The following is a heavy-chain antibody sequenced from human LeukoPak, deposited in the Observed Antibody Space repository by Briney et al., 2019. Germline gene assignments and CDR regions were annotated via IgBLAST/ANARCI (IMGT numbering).Heavy chain of an antibody. CDR3: AKSIWGGITMGHYYYYGMDV. D-gene: IGHD3-10*01. V-gene: IGHV3-30*18. Sequence: GGSLRLSCAASGFTFSSYGMHWVRQAPGKGLEWVAVISYDGSNKYYADSVKGRFTISRDNSKNTLYLQMNSLRAEDTAVYYCAKSIWGGITMGHYYYYGMDVWGQGTTVTVSS. J-gene: IGHJ6*02. CDR1: GFTFSSYG. CDR2: ISYDGSNK.